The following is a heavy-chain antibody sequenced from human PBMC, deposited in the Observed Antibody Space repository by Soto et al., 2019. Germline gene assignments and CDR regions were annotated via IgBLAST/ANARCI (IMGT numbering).Heavy chain of an antibody. CDR2: IKQDGSEK. J-gene: IGHJ4*02. D-gene: IGHD6-19*01. V-gene: IGHV3-7*01. CDR1: GFTFSSYW. CDR3: ARELWRIAVGPGTFDY. Sequence: GGSLRLSCAASGFTFSSYWMSWVRQAPGKGLEWVANIKQDGSEKYYVDSVKGRFTISRDNAKNSLYLQMNSLRAEDTAVYYCARELWRIAVGPGTFDYWGQGTLVTVSS.